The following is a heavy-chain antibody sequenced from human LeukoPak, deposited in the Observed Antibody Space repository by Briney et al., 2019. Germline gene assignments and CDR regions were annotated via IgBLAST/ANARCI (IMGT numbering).Heavy chain of an antibody. J-gene: IGHJ4*02. CDR2: INHSGST. Sequence: PSETLSLTCAVYGGSFSGYCWSWIRQPPGKGLEWIGEINHSGSTNYNPSLKGRVTISVDTSKNQFSLKLSSVTAADTAVYYCARDRGLIQLITRPFDYWGQGTLVTVSS. V-gene: IGHV4-34*01. D-gene: IGHD5-18*01. CDR1: GGSFSGYC. CDR3: ARDRGLIQLITRPFDY.